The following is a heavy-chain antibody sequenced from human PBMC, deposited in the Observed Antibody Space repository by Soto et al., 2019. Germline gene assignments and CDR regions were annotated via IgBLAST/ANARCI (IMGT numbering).Heavy chain of an antibody. V-gene: IGHV4-34*01. CDR3: ARVNRSGRDY. D-gene: IGHD3-10*01. J-gene: IGHJ4*02. CDR1: GGSFSGYY. Sequence: QVQLQQWGAGLLKPSETLSLTCAVYGGSFSGYYWSWIRQPPVKGLEWIGEINHSGSTNYNPSLKSRFTISVDTSKNQFSLKLSSVTAADTAVYYCARVNRSGRDYWGQGTLVTVSS. CDR2: INHSGST.